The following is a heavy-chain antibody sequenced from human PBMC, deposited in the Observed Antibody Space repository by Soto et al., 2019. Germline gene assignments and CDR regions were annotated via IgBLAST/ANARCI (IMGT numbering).Heavy chain of an antibody. Sequence: ASVKVSCKASGFTFTSSAMQWVRQARGQRLEWIGWIVVGSGNTNYAQKFQERVTITRDMSTSTAYMELSSLRSEDTAVYYCAADPSGYSYANFDYWGQGTLVTVSS. CDR2: IVVGSGNT. CDR3: AADPSGYSYANFDY. J-gene: IGHJ4*02. V-gene: IGHV1-58*02. CDR1: GFTFTSSA. D-gene: IGHD5-18*01.